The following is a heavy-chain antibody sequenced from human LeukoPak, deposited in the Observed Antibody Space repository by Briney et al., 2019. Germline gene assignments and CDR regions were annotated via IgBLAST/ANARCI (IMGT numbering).Heavy chain of an antibody. Sequence: SQTLSLTCTVSGGFINNGDYYWNWIRQPPGKGLEWIGYVHYSGSTNYNPSLKSRVTISIDTSKNQFSLKLSSVTAADTAVYYCARDYYSNFFLGLDPWGQGTLVTVSS. D-gene: IGHD4-11*01. CDR1: GGFINNGDYY. J-gene: IGHJ5*02. CDR2: VHYSGST. CDR3: ARDYYSNFFLGLDP. V-gene: IGHV4-30-4*08.